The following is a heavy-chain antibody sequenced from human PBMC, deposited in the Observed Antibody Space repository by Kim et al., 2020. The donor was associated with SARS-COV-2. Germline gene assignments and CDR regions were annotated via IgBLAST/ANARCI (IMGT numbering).Heavy chain of an antibody. CDR2: IKSKTDGWTA. J-gene: IGHJ1*01. Sequence: GGSLRLSCAVSGIPFSDAWFNWVRQSPGKGLEWVGRIKSKTDGWTADLAAPVKGRFAISRDDSKNTLYLLMNNVETDDSAVYYCTTVSMRWGQGTLVTVSS. V-gene: IGHV3-15*01. D-gene: IGHD2-2*01. CDR3: TTVSMR. CDR1: GIPFSDAW.